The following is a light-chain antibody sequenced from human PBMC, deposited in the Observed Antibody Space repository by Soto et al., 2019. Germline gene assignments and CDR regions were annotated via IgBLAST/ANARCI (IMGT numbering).Light chain of an antibody. J-gene: IGKJ1*01. CDR3: HQRQSWPRT. Sequence: EIVLTQSPATLSSFPGDRVTLSCRASQYINTRLAWYQHRPGQAPRLLIYHTSIRAVGIPARFSASGSGTDFTLTISDVQPEDFALYYCHQRQSWPRTFGQGTKVDI. CDR2: HTS. CDR1: QYINTR. V-gene: IGKV3-11*01.